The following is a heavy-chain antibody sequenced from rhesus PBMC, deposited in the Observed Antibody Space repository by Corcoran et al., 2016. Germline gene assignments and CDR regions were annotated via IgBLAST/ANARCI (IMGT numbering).Heavy chain of an antibody. Sequence: EVQLVESGGGLVQPGGSLRPACAASGFTFCSSGMPWVRPASGKGLEWVGLIRRKSKHYETGYAASVKGRFTISRDDSKNTAYLKMNSMKTEDTAVYYCARDLSENYWGQGVLVTVSS. CDR2: IRRKSKHYET. CDR3: ARDLSENY. V-gene: IGHV3-118*01. J-gene: IGHJ4*01. CDR1: GFTFCSSG. D-gene: IGHD3-22*01.